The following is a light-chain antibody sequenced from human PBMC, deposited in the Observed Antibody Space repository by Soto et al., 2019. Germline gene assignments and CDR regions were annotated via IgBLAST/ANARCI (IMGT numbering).Light chain of an antibody. J-gene: IGKJ1*01. CDR2: RAS. V-gene: IGKV1-39*01. CDR1: QTISTF. CDR3: QQRSNWSRT. Sequence: DIQMPQSPSSLSASVGDRVAISCRASQTISTFLNWYQQKPGTAPRLLIYRASSVNSGAPARFSGSGSGTDFTLTISSLEPEDFAVYYCQQRSNWSRTFGQGTKVDIK.